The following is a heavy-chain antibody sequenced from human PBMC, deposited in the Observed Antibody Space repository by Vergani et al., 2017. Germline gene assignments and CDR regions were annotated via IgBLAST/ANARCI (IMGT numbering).Heavy chain of an antibody. CDR1: GFTFSSYA. V-gene: IGHV3-23*04. CDR3: AKARDPNCKGGNCYAYYYGLDL. Sequence: VQLVKSGGGLVQPGGSLRLSCEASGFTFSSYAMTWVRLAPGKGLQWVSAISGSGGNTFYTDSVKGRFTISRDNSKDTLYLQMNSLRVEDTAIYYCAKARDPNCKGGNCYAYYYGLDLWGQGTTVTVSS. J-gene: IGHJ6*02. CDR2: ISGSGGNT. D-gene: IGHD2-21*01.